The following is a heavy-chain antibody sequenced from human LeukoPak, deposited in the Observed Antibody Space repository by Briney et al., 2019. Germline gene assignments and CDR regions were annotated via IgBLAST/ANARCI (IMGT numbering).Heavy chain of an antibody. Sequence: GGSLRLSCAASGFTFSSYDMHWVRQAPGKGLEWVAVISYDGSNKYYADSVKGRFTISRDNSKNTLYLQMNSLRAEDTAVYYCAKDRGGNFDYWGQGTLVTVSS. V-gene: IGHV3-30*18. D-gene: IGHD2-15*01. CDR2: ISYDGSNK. CDR3: AKDRGGNFDY. CDR1: GFTFSSYD. J-gene: IGHJ4*02.